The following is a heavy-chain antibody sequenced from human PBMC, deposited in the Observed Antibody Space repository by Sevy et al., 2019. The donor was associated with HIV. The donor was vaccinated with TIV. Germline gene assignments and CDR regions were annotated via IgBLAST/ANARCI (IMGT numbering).Heavy chain of an antibody. D-gene: IGHD2-8*01. J-gene: IGHJ6*02. V-gene: IGHV3-15*01. CDR2: IKGRPDGGTT. CDR1: GFTFTYAW. Sequence: GGSLRLSCAASGFTFTYAWMSWVRQAPGKGLEWVGRIKGRPDGGTTDYAATVKGRFTISRDDSKNTLYLQMNSLKTEDSAVYYCATDPIIVLLVTDGMDVWGQGTTVTVSS. CDR3: ATDPIIVLLVTDGMDV.